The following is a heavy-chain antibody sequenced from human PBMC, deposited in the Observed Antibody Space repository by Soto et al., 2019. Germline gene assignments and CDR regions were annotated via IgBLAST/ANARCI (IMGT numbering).Heavy chain of an antibody. J-gene: IGHJ5*02. CDR2: VSPSGDNT. Sequence: GGSLRLSCAASGFTFDKYAMAWVRQAPGQGLEWVSTVSPSGDNTYQADSVRGRFTISRDNSKNTLYLQMSSLRAEDTAVYYCARGGIGWFDPWGQGPLVTVSS. CDR1: GFTFDKYA. CDR3: ARGGIGWFDP. V-gene: IGHV3-23*01. D-gene: IGHD3-10*01.